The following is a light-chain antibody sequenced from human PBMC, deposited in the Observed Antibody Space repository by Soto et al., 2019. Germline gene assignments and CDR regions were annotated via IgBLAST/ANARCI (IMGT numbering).Light chain of an antibody. CDR3: MRGTHWPPYT. CDR1: QSLVYSDGNAY. Sequence: DVVMTQSPLSLPVTLGQPASISCRSSQSLVYSDGNAYLNWFHQRPGQSPRRLIYKVSYRDSGVPDRFSGSGSGTDFTLKISRVEAEDVGVYYCMRGTHWPPYTFGQGTPLEIK. V-gene: IGKV2-30*01. CDR2: KVS. J-gene: IGKJ2*01.